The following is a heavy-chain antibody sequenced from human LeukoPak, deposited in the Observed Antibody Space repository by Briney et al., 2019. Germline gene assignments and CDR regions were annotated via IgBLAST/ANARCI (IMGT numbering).Heavy chain of an antibody. J-gene: IGHJ4*02. CDR3: ARGGGYNYKLGY. Sequence: PSETLSLTCAVYGGSFSGYYWSWIRQPPGKGLEWVGEINHSGSTNYNPSLKRRVTISVDTSKNQFSLKLSSVTAAETAVYYCARGGGYNYKLGYWGQGTLVTVSS. D-gene: IGHD5-24*01. CDR1: GGSFSGYY. V-gene: IGHV4-34*01. CDR2: INHSGST.